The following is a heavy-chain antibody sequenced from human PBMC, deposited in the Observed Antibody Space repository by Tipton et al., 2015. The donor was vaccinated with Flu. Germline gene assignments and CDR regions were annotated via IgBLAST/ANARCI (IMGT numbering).Heavy chain of an antibody. CDR2: SYYSGST. J-gene: IGHJ4*02. Sequence: TLSLTCTVSGGSISSGGYYWSWIRQHPGKGLEWLGYSYYSGSTYYNPSLKSRVTISVDTSKNQFSLKLSSVTAADTAVYYCARGYYYDGWGMFDYWGQGTLVTVSS. D-gene: IGHD3-22*01. CDR1: GGSISSGGYY. V-gene: IGHV4-31*03. CDR3: ARGYYYDGWGMFDY.